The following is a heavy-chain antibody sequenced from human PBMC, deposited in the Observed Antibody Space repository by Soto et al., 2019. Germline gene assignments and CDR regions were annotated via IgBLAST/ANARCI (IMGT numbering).Heavy chain of an antibody. Sequence: PGGSLRLSCAASGFTFRNYWMGWVRQTPDKGLEWVANIKPDGSDKYYVDSVKGRFTISRDNAKNSVFLQMNSLRAEDTAVYYCARENYFDYWGQGT. CDR1: GFTFRNYW. J-gene: IGHJ4*02. V-gene: IGHV3-7*01. CDR2: IKPDGSDK. CDR3: ARENYFDY.